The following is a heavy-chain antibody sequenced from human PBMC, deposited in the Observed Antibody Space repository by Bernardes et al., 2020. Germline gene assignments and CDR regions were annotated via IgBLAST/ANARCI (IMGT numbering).Heavy chain of an antibody. CDR1: GLPFSGYG. D-gene: IGHD6-19*01. CDR3: ARDGSIAVAGTVDY. CDR2: IWYDGSNK. V-gene: IGHV3-33*01. J-gene: IGHJ4*02. Sequence: SLRVYYAPSGLPFSGYGIHWVRQSPGKGLEWVAVIWYDGSNKYYADSVKGRFTISRDNSKNTLYLQMNSLRAEDTAVYYCARDGSIAVAGTVDYGGQGTLVTVSS.